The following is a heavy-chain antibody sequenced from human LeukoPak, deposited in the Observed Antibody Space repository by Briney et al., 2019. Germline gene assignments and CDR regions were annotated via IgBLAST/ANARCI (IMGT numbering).Heavy chain of an antibody. CDR1: GDSIISNIYW. Sequence: SETLSLTCTVSGDSIISNIYWWDWVRLPPGKGLEWIGATFYTGRTFYSPSLKSRVTISVDTSKNQFSLDLRSATAADTAVYYCARRRHNFDFYDVWGQGTRVTVSS. J-gene: IGHJ3*01. CDR3: ARRRHNFDFYDV. CDR2: TFYTGRT. D-gene: IGHD3/OR15-3a*01. V-gene: IGHV4-39*01.